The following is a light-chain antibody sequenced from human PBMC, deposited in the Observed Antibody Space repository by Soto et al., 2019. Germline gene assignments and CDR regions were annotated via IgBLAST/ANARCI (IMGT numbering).Light chain of an antibody. V-gene: IGLV2-14*01. CDR3: TSYTSSSTLDV. Sequence: QSVLTQPASVSGSPGQSITISCTGTSSDIGNYNYVSWYQQHPGKAPKLIIYEVTNRPSEISNRFSGSKFGNTASLTISGLQAEEEADYYCTSYTSSSTLDVFGTAKKATV. CDR1: SSDIGNYNY. J-gene: IGLJ1*01. CDR2: EVT.